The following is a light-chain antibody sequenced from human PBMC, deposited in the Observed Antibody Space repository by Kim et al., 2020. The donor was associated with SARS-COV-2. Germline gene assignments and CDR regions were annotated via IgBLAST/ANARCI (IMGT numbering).Light chain of an antibody. CDR2: QDR. V-gene: IGLV3-1*01. CDR3: QAWDSSTAV. J-gene: IGLJ2*01. CDR1: KLGDKY. Sequence: SYELTQPPSVSVSPGQTASITCSGDKLGDKYACWYQQKPGQSPVLVIYQDRKRSSGIPERFSGSNSGNTATLTISGTQAMDEADYYCQAWDSSTAVFGGGTKLTVL.